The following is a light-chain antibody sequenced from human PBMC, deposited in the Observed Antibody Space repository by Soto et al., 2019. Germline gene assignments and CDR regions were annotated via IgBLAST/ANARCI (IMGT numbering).Light chain of an antibody. J-gene: IGKJ1*01. V-gene: IGKV1-8*01. CDR3: QQCSSYLWT. CDR2: AAS. Sequence: AIRMTQSPASLSASTGDRVTLTCRASQGVSSYLAWYHQKPGQAPKLLIYAASTLQSGVPSRFSGSGSGTDFTLTISCLESEDFATYYCQQCSSYLWTCGQGTKVDIK. CDR1: QGVSSY.